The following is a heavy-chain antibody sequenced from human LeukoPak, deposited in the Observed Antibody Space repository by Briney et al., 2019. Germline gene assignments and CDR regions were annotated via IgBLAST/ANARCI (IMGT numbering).Heavy chain of an antibody. CDR2: ISAYNGNT. J-gene: IGHJ6*03. CDR1: GYTFTSYG. V-gene: IGHV1-18*01. D-gene: IGHD1-26*01. Sequence: ASVKVSCKASGYTFTSYGISWVRQAPGQGLEWMGWISAYNGNTSYAQRLQGRVTMTTDTSTSTAYMELRSLRSDDTAVYYCARAVGAKYRYYYYMDVWGKGTTVTISS. CDR3: ARAVGAKYRYYYYMDV.